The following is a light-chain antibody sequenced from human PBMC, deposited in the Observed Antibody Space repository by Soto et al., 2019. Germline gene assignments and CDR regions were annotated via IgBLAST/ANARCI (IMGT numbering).Light chain of an antibody. J-gene: IGLJ1*01. CDR2: EVR. CDR3: ASYRSSNTLVV. V-gene: IGLV2-14*01. CDR1: SRDIGNYNF. Sequence: QSALTQPASVSGSPGQSITISCTGTSRDIGNYNFVSWYQHHPGKAPKLLIFEVRNRPSGVSDRFSGSKSGITASLTIFGLRAEDEGDYFCASYRSSNTLVVFGTGTKLTVL.